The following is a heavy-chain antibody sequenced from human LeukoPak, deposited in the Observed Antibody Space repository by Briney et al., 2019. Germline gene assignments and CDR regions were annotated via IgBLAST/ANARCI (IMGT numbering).Heavy chain of an antibody. CDR3: ANIDFVSSGFYFDY. Sequence: GGSLRLSCAASGFTFSSYSMNWVRQAPGKGLEWVSYISSSSSTIYYADSVKGRFTISRDNAKNPLYLQMNSLGAEDTAVYYCANIDFVSSGFYFDYWGQGTLVTVSS. V-gene: IGHV3-48*01. J-gene: IGHJ4*02. D-gene: IGHD6-19*01. CDR2: ISSSSSTI. CDR1: GFTFSSYS.